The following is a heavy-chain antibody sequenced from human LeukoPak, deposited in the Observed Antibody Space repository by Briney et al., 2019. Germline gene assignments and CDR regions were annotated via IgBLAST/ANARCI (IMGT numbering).Heavy chain of an antibody. CDR2: FDPEDGET. V-gene: IGHV1-24*01. CDR3: ATGRYSYGIPFDY. Sequence: ASVKVSCKVSGYTLTELSMHWVRQAPGKGLEWMGGFDPEDGETIYAQKFQGRVTMTGDTSTDTAYMELSSLRSEDTAVYYCATGRYSYGIPFDYWGQGTLVTVSS. J-gene: IGHJ4*02. D-gene: IGHD5-18*01. CDR1: GYTLTELS.